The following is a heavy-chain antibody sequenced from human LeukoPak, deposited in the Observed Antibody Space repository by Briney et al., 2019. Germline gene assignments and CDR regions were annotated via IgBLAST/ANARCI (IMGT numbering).Heavy chain of an antibody. J-gene: IGHJ3*02. Sequence: SETLSLTCTVSGGSISSYYLSWIRQPPGKGLEWIGYIYYSGRTNYNPSLKSRVTISVDTSKNQFSLKLSSVTAADTAVYYCARDSAEYSSSPDAFDIWGQGTMVTVSS. CDR1: GGSISSYY. V-gene: IGHV4-59*01. CDR2: IYYSGRT. CDR3: ARDSAEYSSSPDAFDI. D-gene: IGHD6-6*01.